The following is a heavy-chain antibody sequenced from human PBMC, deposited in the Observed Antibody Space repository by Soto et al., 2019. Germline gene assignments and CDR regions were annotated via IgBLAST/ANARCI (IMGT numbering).Heavy chain of an antibody. J-gene: IGHJ4*02. CDR1: GFTFSSYS. CDR3: ARGAETYYYDSSGYYF. CDR2: ISSSSSYI. V-gene: IGHV3-21*01. D-gene: IGHD3-22*01. Sequence: GGSLGLSCAASGFTFSSYSMNWVRQAPGKGLEWVSSISSSSSYIYYADSVKGRFTISRDNAKNSLYLQMNSLRAEDTAVYYCARGAETYYYDSSGYYFWGQGTLVTVSS.